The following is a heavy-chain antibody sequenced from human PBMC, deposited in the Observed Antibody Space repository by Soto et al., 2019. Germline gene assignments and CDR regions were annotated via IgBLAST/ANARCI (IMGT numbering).Heavy chain of an antibody. CDR1: GGTFSSYT. J-gene: IGHJ3*02. Sequence: QVQLVQSGAEVKKPGSSVKVSCKASGGTFSSYTISWVRQAPGQGLEWMGRIIPILGIANYAQKFQGRVTITADKSTSTDYMELSSLRSEDTAVYYCARETRTEVTPDAFDIWGQGTMVTVSS. CDR3: ARETRTEVTPDAFDI. V-gene: IGHV1-69*08. CDR2: IIPILGIA. D-gene: IGHD4-4*01.